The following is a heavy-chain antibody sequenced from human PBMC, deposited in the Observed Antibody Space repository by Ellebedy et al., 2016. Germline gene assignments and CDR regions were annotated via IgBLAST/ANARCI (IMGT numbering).Heavy chain of an antibody. J-gene: IGHJ5*02. V-gene: IGHV4-59*01. CDR1: GGSISSYY. D-gene: IGHD2-15*01. CDR2: IYYSGST. Sequence: SETLSLTXTVSGGSISSYYWSWIRQPPGKGLEWIGYIYYSGSTNYNPSLKSRVTISVDTSKNQFSLKLNSVTAADTAVYYCARLGPLSAFAPWGQGTLVTVSS. CDR3: ARLGPLSAFAP.